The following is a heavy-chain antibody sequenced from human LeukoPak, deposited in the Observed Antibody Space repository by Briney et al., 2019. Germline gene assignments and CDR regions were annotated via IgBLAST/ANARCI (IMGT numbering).Heavy chain of an antibody. Sequence: GGSLRLSCEASGFTFTNYWMSWVRQTPGKGLEWVANIKEDGGEKYYVDSVNGRFTISRDNAKNSLYLQMNGLRADDTAVYYCARDKVSGATLFDYWGQGTLVTVSS. CDR3: ARDKVSGATLFDY. V-gene: IGHV3-7*03. CDR1: GFTFTNYW. J-gene: IGHJ4*02. D-gene: IGHD2-8*01. CDR2: IKEDGGEK.